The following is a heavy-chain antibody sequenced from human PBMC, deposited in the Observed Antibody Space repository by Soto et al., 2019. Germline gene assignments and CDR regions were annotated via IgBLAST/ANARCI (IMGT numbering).Heavy chain of an antibody. CDR3: ARVQKIAAPYFDY. CDR1: GYTFTSYA. Sequence: ASVNVSCKASGYTFTSYAMHCVRHALGQRLEWMGWINAGNGNTKYSQKFEDRVTITRDTSASTAYMELSSLRSEDTAVYYCARVQKIAAPYFDYWGQGTLVTVSS. V-gene: IGHV1-3*01. CDR2: INAGNGNT. J-gene: IGHJ4*02. D-gene: IGHD6-6*01.